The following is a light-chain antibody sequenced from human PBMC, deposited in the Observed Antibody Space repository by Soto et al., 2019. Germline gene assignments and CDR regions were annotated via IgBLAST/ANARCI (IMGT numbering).Light chain of an antibody. CDR1: QSVSGW. CDR2: AAS. Sequence: DIQMTQSPSTLSASVGDTVTVTCRASQSVSGWLAWYQQKPGEAPKLLIYAASTLQSGVPSRFSGSASGTEFTLTISSLQPEDFATYYCQQVSGYPLNFGGGTKVDIK. J-gene: IGKJ4*01. V-gene: IGKV1-5*01. CDR3: QQVSGYPLN.